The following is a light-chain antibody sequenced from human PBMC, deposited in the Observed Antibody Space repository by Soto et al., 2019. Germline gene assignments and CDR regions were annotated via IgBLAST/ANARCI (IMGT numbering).Light chain of an antibody. Sequence: QAVVTQSPSASASLGATVKLTCTLSSGHSNYAIAWHQQQPEKGPRYLMKVNSDGSHTKGDGTPDRFSVSSSGTERYLTISSLQSEDEADYYCQTWGTSIVIFGGGTKLTVL. CDR3: QTWGTSIVI. CDR2: VNSDGSH. J-gene: IGLJ2*01. V-gene: IGLV4-69*01. CDR1: SGHSNYA.